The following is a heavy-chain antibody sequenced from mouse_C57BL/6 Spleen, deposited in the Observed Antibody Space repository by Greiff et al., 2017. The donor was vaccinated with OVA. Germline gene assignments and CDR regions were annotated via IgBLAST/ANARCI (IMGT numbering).Heavy chain of an antibody. CDR3: VRQRGTLYAMDY. CDR1: GFSFNTYA. V-gene: IGHV10-1*01. CDR2: IRSKSNNYAT. Sequence: EVKLVESGGGLVQPKGSLKLSCAASGFSFNTYAMNWVRQAPGKGLEWVARIRSKSNNYATYYADSVKDRFTISRDDSESMLYLQMNNLKTEDTAMYYCVRQRGTLYAMDYWGQGTSVTVSS. D-gene: IGHD3-3*01. J-gene: IGHJ4*01.